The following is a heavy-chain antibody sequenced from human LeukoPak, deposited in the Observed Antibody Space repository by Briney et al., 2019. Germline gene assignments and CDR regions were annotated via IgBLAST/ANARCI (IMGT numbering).Heavy chain of an antibody. CDR1: GFIFSSYW. V-gene: IGHV3-7*03. CDR2: IKQDGSEK. CDR3: AKDPSGYYPRGYFDY. Sequence: GGSLRLSCAASGFIFSSYWMSWVRQAPGKGLEWVANIKQDGSEKYYVDSVKGRFTISRDNAKNSLSLQMNSLRAEDTAVYYCAKDPSGYYPRGYFDYWGQGTLVTVSS. D-gene: IGHD3-22*01. J-gene: IGHJ4*02.